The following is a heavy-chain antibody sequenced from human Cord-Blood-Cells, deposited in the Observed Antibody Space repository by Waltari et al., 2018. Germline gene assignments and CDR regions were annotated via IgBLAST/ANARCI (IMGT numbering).Heavy chain of an antibody. CDR2: INAGNGNT. J-gene: IGHJ2*01. D-gene: IGHD5-12*01. V-gene: IGHV1-3*01. Sequence: QVQLVQSGAEVKKPGASVKVSCKASGYTFTSYAMLWVRQAPGQRLEWMGWINAGNGNTKYSQKFQGRVTITRDTSASTAYMELSSLRSEDTAVYYCARDGYSGYDHWYFDLWGRGTLVTVSS. CDR3: ARDGYSGYDHWYFDL. CDR1: GYTFTSYA.